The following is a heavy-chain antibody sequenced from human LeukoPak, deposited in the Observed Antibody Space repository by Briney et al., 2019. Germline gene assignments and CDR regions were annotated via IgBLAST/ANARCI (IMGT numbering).Heavy chain of an antibody. D-gene: IGHD3-10*02. Sequence: PGGSLRLSCEASGYTFSGHGMTWVRQAPGKGLQWVSTINGLGDNSSYAETVKGRFTIYRDNSKNTVYLQMNSLRVEDTAIYYCAKVSICYGCYFDYWGPGILVTVSS. CDR2: INGLGDNS. CDR1: GYTFSGHG. V-gene: IGHV3-23*01. CDR3: AKVSICYGCYFDY. J-gene: IGHJ4*02.